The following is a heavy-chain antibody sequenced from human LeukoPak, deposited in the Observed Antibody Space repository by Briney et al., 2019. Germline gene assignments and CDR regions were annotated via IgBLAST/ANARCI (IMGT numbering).Heavy chain of an antibody. CDR3: ARAAVAGTFDY. CDR1: GFTFSSYA. D-gene: IGHD6-19*01. CDR2: ISSNGGST. J-gene: IGHJ4*02. V-gene: IGHV3-64*01. Sequence: GGSLRLSCAASGFTFSSYAMHWVRQAPGKGLEYVSAISSNGGSTYYANSVKGRFTISSDNSKNTLYLQMGSLRAEDMAVYYCARAAVAGTFDYWGQGTLVTVSS.